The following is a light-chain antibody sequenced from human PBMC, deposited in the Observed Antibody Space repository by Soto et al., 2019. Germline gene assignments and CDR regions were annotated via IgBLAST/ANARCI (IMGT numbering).Light chain of an antibody. CDR2: DAS. V-gene: IGKV3-11*01. Sequence: EIVLTQSPATLSLSPGERATLSCRASQSISGYLAWYQHRPGRAPRLLIYDASNRATGIPDRFSGRGSGTDLTLTISSLEPEDFAVYYCQQRASWPLTFGGGTALE. CDR1: QSISGY. CDR3: QQRASWPLT. J-gene: IGKJ4*01.